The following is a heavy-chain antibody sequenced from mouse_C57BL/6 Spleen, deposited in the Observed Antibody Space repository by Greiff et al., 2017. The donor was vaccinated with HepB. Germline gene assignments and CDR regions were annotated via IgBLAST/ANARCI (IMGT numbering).Heavy chain of an antibody. V-gene: IGHV5-6*01. CDR3: ARDGYYETWFAY. CDR1: GFTFSSYG. D-gene: IGHD2-3*01. J-gene: IGHJ3*01. Sequence: EVQVVESGGDLVKPGGSLKLSCAASGFTFSSYGMSWVRQTPDKRLEWVATISSGGSYTYYPDSVKGRFTISRDNAKNTLYLQMSSLKSEDTAMYYCARDGYYETWFAYWGQGTLVTVSA. CDR2: ISSGGSYT.